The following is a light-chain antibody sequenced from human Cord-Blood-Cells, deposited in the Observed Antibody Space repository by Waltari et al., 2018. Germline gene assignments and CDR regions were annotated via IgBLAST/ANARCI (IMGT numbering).Light chain of an antibody. CDR1: ESALYSSNNKNY. V-gene: IGKV4-1*01. CDR2: WAS. Sequence: DIVMTQSPDSLPVSLGERATINCKSSESALYSSNNKNYLAWYQQKPGQPPQLLIYWASTRESGIPDRFSGSGSGTDFTLTISSLQAEDVAVYYCQQYDSTPYTFGQGTKLEIK. CDR3: QQYDSTPYT. J-gene: IGKJ2*01.